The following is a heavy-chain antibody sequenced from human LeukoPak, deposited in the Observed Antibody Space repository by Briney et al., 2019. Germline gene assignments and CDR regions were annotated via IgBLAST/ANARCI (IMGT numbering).Heavy chain of an antibody. CDR3: ARDTWIQRWSHWFDP. Sequence: SETLSLTCTVSGGSISSSSYYWGWIRQPPGKGLEWIGYIYYSGSTNYNPSLKSRVTISVDTSKNQFSLKLSSVTAADTAMYYCARDTWIQRWSHWFDPWGQGTLVTVSS. J-gene: IGHJ5*02. D-gene: IGHD5-18*01. CDR1: GGSISSSSYY. CDR2: IYYSGST. V-gene: IGHV4-61*01.